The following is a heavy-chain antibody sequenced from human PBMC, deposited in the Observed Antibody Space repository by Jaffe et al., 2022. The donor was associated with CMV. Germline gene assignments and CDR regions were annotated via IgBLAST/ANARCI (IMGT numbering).Heavy chain of an antibody. CDR1: GFTFSSYS. J-gene: IGHJ3*02. Sequence: EVQLVESGGGLVKPGGSLRLSCAASGFTFSSYSMNWVRQAPGKGLEWVSSISSSSSYIYYADSVKGRFTISRDNAKNSLYLQMNSLRAEDTAVYYCARAVGCSGGSCYYAFDIWGQGTMVTVSS. CDR2: ISSSSSYI. V-gene: IGHV3-21*01. CDR3: ARAVGCSGGSCYYAFDI. D-gene: IGHD2-15*01.